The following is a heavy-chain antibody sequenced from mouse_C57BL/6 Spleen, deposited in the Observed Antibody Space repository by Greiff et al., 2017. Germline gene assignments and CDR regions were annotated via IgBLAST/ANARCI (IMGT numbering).Heavy chain of an antibody. J-gene: IGHJ4*01. Sequence: VKLQESGAELVKPGASVKLSCKASGYTFTSYWMHWVKQRPGRGLEWIGRIDPNSGGTKYNEKFKSKATLTVDKPSSTAYMQLSSLTSEDSAVYYGAREDYDYDEDYAMDYWGQGTSVTVSS. D-gene: IGHD2-4*01. CDR3: AREDYDYDEDYAMDY. CDR2: IDPNSGGT. CDR1: GYTFTSYW. V-gene: IGHV1-72*01.